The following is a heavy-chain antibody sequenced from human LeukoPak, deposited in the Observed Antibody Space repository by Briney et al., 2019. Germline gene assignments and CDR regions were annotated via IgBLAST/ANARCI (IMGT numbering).Heavy chain of an antibody. D-gene: IGHD4-17*01. J-gene: IGHJ6*02. Sequence: GGSLRLSCAASGFTFSTYSMNWVRQASGKGLEWVSYISSSTTTTFYTDSVKGRFTISRDSAKNSLYLHMNSLRVEDTAVYYCARGPYGDYTSYYGVDVWGQGTTVTVS. CDR1: GFTFSTYS. V-gene: IGHV3-48*01. CDR3: ARGPYGDYTSYYGVDV. CDR2: ISSSTTTT.